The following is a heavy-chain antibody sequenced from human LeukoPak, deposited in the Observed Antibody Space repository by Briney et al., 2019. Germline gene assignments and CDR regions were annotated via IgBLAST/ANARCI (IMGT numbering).Heavy chain of an antibody. CDR2: ITSTSTYT. CDR1: GFTFSNYN. CDR3: AKGRWLRRPETEFDY. J-gene: IGHJ4*02. V-gene: IGHV3-21*04. D-gene: IGHD5-24*01. Sequence: PGGSLRLSCAAPGFTFSNYNMNWVRQAPGKSLEWVSSITSTSTYTFYADSVKGRFIISRDNAENSLYLEMHSLRAEDTAVYYCAKGRWLRRPETEFDYWGQGTLVTVSS.